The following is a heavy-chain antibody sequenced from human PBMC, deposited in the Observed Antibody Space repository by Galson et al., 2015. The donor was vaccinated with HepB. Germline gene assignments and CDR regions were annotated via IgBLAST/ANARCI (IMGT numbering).Heavy chain of an antibody. CDR1: GDSISNDRW. V-gene: IGHV4-4*02. Sequence: ETLSLTCAVSGDSISNDRWWSWVRQPPGEGLEWIGEAYHSGGTNYRPSLKSRVTISVDKSKNQFSLKLTSVTAADTAVYYRARAKEGRGYFDYWGQGTLVTVSS. CDR3: ARAKEGRGYFDY. J-gene: IGHJ4*02. CDR2: AYHSGGT. D-gene: IGHD3-10*01.